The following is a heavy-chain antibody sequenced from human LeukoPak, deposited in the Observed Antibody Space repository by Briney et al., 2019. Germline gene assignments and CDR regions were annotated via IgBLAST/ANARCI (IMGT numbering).Heavy chain of an antibody. CDR3: ARDQTPFY. J-gene: IGHJ4*02. CDR2: ISSSGSTI. V-gene: IGHV3-48*03. Sequence: GGSLRLSCAASGFTFSSYEMNWVRQAPGKGLEWVSYISSSGSTIYYADSVKGRFTISRDNAKSSMWLQMNSLRDEDTAVYYCARDQTPFYWGQGSLVTVSS. D-gene: IGHD2-15*01. CDR1: GFTFSSYE.